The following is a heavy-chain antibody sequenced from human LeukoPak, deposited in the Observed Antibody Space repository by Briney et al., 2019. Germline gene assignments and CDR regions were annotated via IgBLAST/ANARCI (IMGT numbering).Heavy chain of an antibody. J-gene: IGHJ4*02. CDR2: IDYSGST. D-gene: IGHD6-13*01. V-gene: IGHV4-31*03. CDR3: ARDGASSGGQQHY. Sequence: SQTLTLTCTVSGGSISSGGYYWSWIRQLPGKGLEWIGYIDYSGSTYYNPSLKSRVIMSVDTSKNQFSLKLSSVTAADTAVYYCARDGASSGGQQHYCGQATLVTVSS. CDR1: GGSISSGGYY.